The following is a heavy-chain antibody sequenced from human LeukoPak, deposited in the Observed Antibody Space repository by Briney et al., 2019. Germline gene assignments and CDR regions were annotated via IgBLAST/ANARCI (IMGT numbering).Heavy chain of an antibody. CDR3: VKGRSSWLGDYFDY. J-gene: IGHJ4*02. D-gene: IGHD6-13*01. CDR1: GFTFSSYA. V-gene: IGHV3-64D*06. CDR2: ISSNGGST. Sequence: PGGSLRLSCSASGFTFSSYAMHWVRQAPGKGLEYVSAISSNGGSTYYADSVKGRFTISRDNSKNTLYLQMSSLRAEDPAVYYCVKGRSSWLGDYFDYWGQGTLVTVSS.